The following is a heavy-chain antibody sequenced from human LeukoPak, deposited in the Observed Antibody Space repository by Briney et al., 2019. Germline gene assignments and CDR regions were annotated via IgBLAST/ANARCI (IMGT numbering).Heavy chain of an antibody. Sequence: GGSLRLSCAASGFTFNTFNMNWVRQAPGKGLEWVSSITSGGDYIYYADSVKGRFTTSRDNAKNSLSLRLNSLRVEDTAVYYCARGHYDVLAASYKWTPDYWGQGTLVTVSS. J-gene: IGHJ4*02. V-gene: IGHV3-21*01. CDR3: ARGHYDVLAASYKWTPDY. D-gene: IGHD3-9*01. CDR1: GFTFNTFN. CDR2: ITSGGDYI.